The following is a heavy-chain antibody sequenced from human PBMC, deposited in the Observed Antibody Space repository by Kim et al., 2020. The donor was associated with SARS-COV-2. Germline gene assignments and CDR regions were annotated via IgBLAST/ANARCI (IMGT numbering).Heavy chain of an antibody. CDR1: GGSFSGYY. V-gene: IGHV4-34*01. Sequence: SETLSLTCAVYGGSFSGYYWSWIRQPPGKGLEWIGEINHSGSTNYNPSLKSRVTISVDTSKNQFSLKLSSVTAADTAVYYCARGVIGVTIFGVVINRPFDYWGQGTLVTVSS. CDR2: INHSGST. CDR3: ARGVIGVTIFGVVINRPFDY. D-gene: IGHD3-3*01. J-gene: IGHJ4*02.